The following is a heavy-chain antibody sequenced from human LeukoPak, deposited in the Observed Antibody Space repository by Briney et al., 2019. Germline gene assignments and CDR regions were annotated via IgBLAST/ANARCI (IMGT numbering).Heavy chain of an antibody. J-gene: IGHJ5*02. V-gene: IGHV4-31*03. Sequence: SQTLSLTCTVSGGSISSGGYYWSWIRQHPGKGLEWIGYIYYSGSTYYNPSLKSRVTISVDTPKNQFSLKLSSVTTADTAVYYCASVFQGDWFDPWGQGTLVTVSS. CDR2: IYYSGST. CDR3: ASVFQGDWFDP. CDR1: GGSISSGGYY.